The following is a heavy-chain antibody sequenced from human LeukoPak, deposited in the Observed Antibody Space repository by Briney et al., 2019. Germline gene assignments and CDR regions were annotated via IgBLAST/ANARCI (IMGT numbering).Heavy chain of an antibody. D-gene: IGHD6-13*01. J-gene: IGHJ4*02. CDR3: AREDLAAAGTGSFDY. V-gene: IGHV1-69*13. Sequence: ASVKVSCKASGGTFSSYAISWVRQAPGQGLEWMGGIIPIFGTANYAQKFQGRVTITADESTSTAYMELSSLRSEDTAVYCCAREDLAAAGTGSFDYWGQGTLVTVSS. CDR1: GGTFSSYA. CDR2: IIPIFGTA.